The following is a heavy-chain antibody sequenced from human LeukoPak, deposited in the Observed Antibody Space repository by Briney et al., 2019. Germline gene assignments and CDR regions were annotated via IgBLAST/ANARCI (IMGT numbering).Heavy chain of an antibody. J-gene: IGHJ3*02. CDR3: AKQFDI. V-gene: IGHV4-59*08. CDR2: ISYSGST. CDR1: GGSISSSC. Sequence: NPSETLSLTGTVSGGSISSSCWSWIRQPPGKGLEWIGYISYSGSTNYSPSLKSRVTISVDTSKNQFSLKLSSVTAADTAVYYCAKQFDIWSQGTMVTVSS.